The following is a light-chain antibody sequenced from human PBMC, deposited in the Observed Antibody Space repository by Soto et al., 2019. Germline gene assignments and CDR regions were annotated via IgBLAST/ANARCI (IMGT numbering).Light chain of an antibody. CDR2: GAS. CDR3: QQYHTWPPIT. Sequence: EIVMTQSPDTLSVCTGERATLSCRASQFVSSNLAWYQQKPGQAPRLLIYGASTRATGIPARFSGSGSGTEFTLTIRNLQPEDFAVYFCQQYHTWPPITFGQGTRLEIK. CDR1: QFVSSN. V-gene: IGKV3D-15*01. J-gene: IGKJ5*01.